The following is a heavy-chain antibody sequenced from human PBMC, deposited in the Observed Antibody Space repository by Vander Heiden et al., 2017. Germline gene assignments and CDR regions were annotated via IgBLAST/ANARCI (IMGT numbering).Heavy chain of an antibody. J-gene: IGHJ4*02. CDR2: IIPYDGDT. V-gene: IGHV1-18*01. CDR1: GYSFTRFG. CDR3: AKVSPPSPCDY. Sequence: QVQLVQSGAAMKKPGASVKVSCKASGYSFTRFGISWMRQAPGQRLEWMGWIIPYDGDTKYAQKFRDRVTLTTDTSTSTAYMELKSLRPDDTAVYYCAKVSPPSPCDYWGQGTLVTVSS.